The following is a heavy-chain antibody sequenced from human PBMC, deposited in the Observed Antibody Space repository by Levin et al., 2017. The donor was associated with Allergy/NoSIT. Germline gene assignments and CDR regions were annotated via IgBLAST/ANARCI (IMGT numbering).Heavy chain of an antibody. CDR2: ISGSGVNK. V-gene: IGHV3-23*01. D-gene: IGHD2-21*01. CDR3: ANSYIPPVVIAITTFDI. Sequence: GLEWVSGISGSGVNKYYVDSVKGRFTVSRDNSKNTLYLQMTSLRAEDTAVYYCANSYIPPVVIAITTFDIWGQGILVTVSS. J-gene: IGHJ4*02.